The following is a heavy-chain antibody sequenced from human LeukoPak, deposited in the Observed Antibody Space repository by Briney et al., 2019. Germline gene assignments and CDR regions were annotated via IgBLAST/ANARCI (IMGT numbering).Heavy chain of an antibody. CDR1: GGSFSGYY. Sequence: TSETLSLTCAVYGGSFSGYYWSWNRQPPGKGLEWIGEINHSGSTNYNPSLKSRVTISVDTSKNQFSLKLSSVTAADTAVYYCARVKVRGYYYDSSGYYSFDFWGQGTLVTVSS. CDR2: INHSGST. D-gene: IGHD3-22*01. J-gene: IGHJ4*02. CDR3: ARVKVRGYYYDSSGYYSFDF. V-gene: IGHV4-34*01.